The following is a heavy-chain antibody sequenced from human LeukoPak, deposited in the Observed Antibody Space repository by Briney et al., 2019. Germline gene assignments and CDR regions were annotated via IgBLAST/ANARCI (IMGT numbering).Heavy chain of an antibody. CDR3: AREYYYYGMDV. J-gene: IGHJ6*02. CDR1: GGSISSYY. Sequence: SETLSLTCTVSGGSISSYYWSWIRQPPGKGLEWIGYIYYSGSTNYNPSLKSRVTISVDTSRNQFSLKLSSVTAADTAVYYCAREYYYYGMDVWGQGTTVTVSS. CDR2: IYYSGST. V-gene: IGHV4-59*01.